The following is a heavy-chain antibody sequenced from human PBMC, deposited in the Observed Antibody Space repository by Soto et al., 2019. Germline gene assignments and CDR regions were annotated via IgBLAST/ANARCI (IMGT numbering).Heavy chain of an antibody. CDR2: ISGSGGST. D-gene: IGHD2-15*01. Sequence: EVQLLESGGGLVQPGGSLRLSCAASGFTFSSYAMSWVRQAAGKGLEWVSAISGSGGSTYYADSVKGRFTISRDNSKKTLYLQMNSLRAEDTAVYYCAKALYWRVNEPFDYWGQGTLVTVSS. J-gene: IGHJ4*02. V-gene: IGHV3-23*01. CDR3: AKALYWRVNEPFDY. CDR1: GFTFSSYA.